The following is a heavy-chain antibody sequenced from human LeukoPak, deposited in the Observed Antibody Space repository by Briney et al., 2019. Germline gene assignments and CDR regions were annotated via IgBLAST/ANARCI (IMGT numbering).Heavy chain of an antibody. CDR2: ISSSSTYI. V-gene: IGHV3-21*04. CDR1: GFTFSSYS. D-gene: IGHD3-16*01. J-gene: IGHJ6*02. CDR3: ARGGGLDV. Sequence: GGSLRLSCAASGFTFSSYSMNWVRQAPGERLEWVSSISSSSTYIYYADSVKGRFTISRDNAKNSLYLQMSNLRAEDTAVYFCARGGGLDVWGQGATVTVSS.